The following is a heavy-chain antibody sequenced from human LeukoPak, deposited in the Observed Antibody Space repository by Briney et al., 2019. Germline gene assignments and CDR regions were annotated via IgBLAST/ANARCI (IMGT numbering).Heavy chain of an antibody. CDR3: AREMYSYGTPWYYFDY. Sequence: GGSLRLSCAASGFTFSSYEMNWVRQAPGKGLDWVSYISSSGSTIYYADSVKGRFTISRDNAKNSLYLQMNSLRAEDTAVYYCAREMYSYGTPWYYFDYWGQGTLVTVSS. V-gene: IGHV3-48*03. CDR1: GFTFSSYE. D-gene: IGHD5-18*01. CDR2: ISSSGSTI. J-gene: IGHJ4*02.